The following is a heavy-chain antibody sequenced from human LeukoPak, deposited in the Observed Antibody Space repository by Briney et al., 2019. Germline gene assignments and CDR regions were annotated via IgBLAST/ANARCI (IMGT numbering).Heavy chain of an antibody. V-gene: IGHV3-23*01. CDR3: AKYRGEFFGVGPFDY. D-gene: IGHD3-3*01. J-gene: IGHJ4*01. CDR1: GFTFSSYA. CDR2: ISSSGDST. Sequence: PGGSLRLSSAASGFTFSSYAISWVRQAPGKGLEWVSAISSSGDSTYYSDSVKGRFTISRDNSKNTLYLQMNSLRAEDTAVYYCAKYRGEFFGVGPFDYLGHGSQFTVSS.